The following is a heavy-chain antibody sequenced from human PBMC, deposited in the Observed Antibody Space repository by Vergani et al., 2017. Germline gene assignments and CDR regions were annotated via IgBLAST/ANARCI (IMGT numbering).Heavy chain of an antibody. CDR1: GGSMSAYY. V-gene: IGHV4-59*01. D-gene: IGHD3-10*01. CDR3: GRVADFYGLGSRLLDL. Sequence: QVRLQESGPGLVKPSETLSLTCSVSGGSMSAYYWSWFRQPPGKELEWIGYMYHSGSTNYNPSLETRVTISGDTSKNHFSLKLTSVTAADTAVYYCGRVADFYGLGSRLLDLWGQGILVTVSS. CDR2: MYHSGST. J-gene: IGHJ5*02.